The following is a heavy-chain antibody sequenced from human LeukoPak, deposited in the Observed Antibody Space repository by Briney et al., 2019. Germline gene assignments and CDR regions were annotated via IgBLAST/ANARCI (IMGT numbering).Heavy chain of an antibody. D-gene: IGHD2-2*01. CDR3: AKDRGYCSSTSCLNWFDP. V-gene: IGHV3-23*01. Sequence: GGSLRHSCAASGFTFSSYAMSWVRQAPGKGLEWVSAISGSGGSTYYADSVKGRFTISRDNSKNTLDLQMNSLRAEDTAVYYCAKDRGYCSSTSCLNWFDPWGQGTLVTVSS. J-gene: IGHJ5*02. CDR2: ISGSGGST. CDR1: GFTFSSYA.